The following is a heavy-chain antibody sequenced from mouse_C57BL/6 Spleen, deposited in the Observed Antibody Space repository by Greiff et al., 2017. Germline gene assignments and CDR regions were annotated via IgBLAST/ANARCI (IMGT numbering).Heavy chain of an antibody. CDR2: ISDGGSYT. CDR1: GFTFSSYA. D-gene: IGHD2-2*01. V-gene: IGHV5-4*01. CDR3: ARDLYGYDGGYFDY. Sequence: EVKVVESGGGLVKPGGSLKLSCAASGFTFSSYAMSWVRQTPEKRLEWVATISDGGSYTYYPDNVKGRFTISRDNAKTNLYLQMSHLKSEDTAMYYCARDLYGYDGGYFDYWGQGTTLTVSS. J-gene: IGHJ2*01.